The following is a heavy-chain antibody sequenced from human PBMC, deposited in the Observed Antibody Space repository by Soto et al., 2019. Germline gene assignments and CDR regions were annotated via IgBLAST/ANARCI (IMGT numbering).Heavy chain of an antibody. CDR3: ARQHSNYYYGMDV. J-gene: IGHJ6*02. CDR1: GYSFSSHW. V-gene: IGHV5-51*01. Sequence: PGESLKISCKGSGYSFSSHWIGWVRQMPGKGLEWMGIIYPGDSDTRYSPSFQGQVTISADKSISTAYLQWSSLKASDTAMYYCARQHSNYYYGMDVWGQGTTVT. CDR2: IYPGDSDT. D-gene: IGHD4-4*01.